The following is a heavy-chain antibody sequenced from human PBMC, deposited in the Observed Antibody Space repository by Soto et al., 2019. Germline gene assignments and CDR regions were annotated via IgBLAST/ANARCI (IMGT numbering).Heavy chain of an antibody. V-gene: IGHV1-2*04. CDR3: ARDLSVGYSYGYYYYYGMDV. CDR1: GYTFTGYY. J-gene: IGHJ6*02. D-gene: IGHD5-18*01. Sequence: QVQLVQSGAEVKKPGASVKVSCKASGYTFTGYYMHWVRQAPGQGLEWMGWINPNSGGTNYAQKFQGWFTMTRDTSISTAYMELSRLRSDDTAVYYCARDLSVGYSYGYYYYYGMDVWGQGTTVTVSS. CDR2: INPNSGGT.